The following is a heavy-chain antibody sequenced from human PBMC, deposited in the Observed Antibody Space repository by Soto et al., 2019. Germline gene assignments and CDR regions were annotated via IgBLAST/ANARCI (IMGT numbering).Heavy chain of an antibody. D-gene: IGHD3-10*01. CDR3: ARVNYGSGSHIFDY. CDR2: IFYSGST. CDR1: GGSISGYY. J-gene: IGHJ4*02. Sequence: PSETLSLTCTVSGGSISGYYWSWIRQPPGKGLEWIGYIFYSGSTNYNPSLKSRVTISVDTSKSQFSLKLSSMTAADTAVYYCARVNYGSGSHIFDYWGQGTLVTVSS. V-gene: IGHV4-59*08.